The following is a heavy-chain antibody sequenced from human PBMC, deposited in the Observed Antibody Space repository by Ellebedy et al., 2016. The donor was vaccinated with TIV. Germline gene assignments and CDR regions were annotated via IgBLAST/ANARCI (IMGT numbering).Heavy chain of an antibody. CDR3: ARVRRIGEGGPWFDP. J-gene: IGHJ5*02. V-gene: IGHV4-39*07. CDR1: GGSISSSSYY. CDR2: IYYSGST. D-gene: IGHD2-15*01. Sequence: SETLSLXXTVSGGSISSSSYYWGWIRQPPGKGLEWIGSIYYSGSTYYNPSLKSRVTISVDTSKNQFSLKLSSVTAADTAVYYCARVRRIGEGGPWFDPWGQGTLVTVSS.